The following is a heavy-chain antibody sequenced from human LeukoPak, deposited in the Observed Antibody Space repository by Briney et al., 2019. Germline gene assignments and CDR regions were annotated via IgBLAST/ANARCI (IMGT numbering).Heavy chain of an antibody. J-gene: IGHJ4*02. CDR1: GFTFYDYA. CDR3: AKDIYGSPRGANDY. CDR2: ISWNSGSI. V-gene: IGHV3-9*01. Sequence: SRGSLRLSCAASGFTFYDYAMHWVRQAPGKGMEWVSGISWNSGSIGYADSVKGRFTISRDNAKNSLYLQMNSLRAEDTALYYCAKDIYGSPRGANDYWGQGTLVTVSS. D-gene: IGHD4/OR15-4a*01.